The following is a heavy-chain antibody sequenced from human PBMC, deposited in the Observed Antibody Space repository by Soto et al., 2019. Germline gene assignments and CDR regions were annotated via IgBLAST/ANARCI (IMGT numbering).Heavy chain of an antibody. CDR1: GITSTTYA. Sequence: GASVKVSCKASGITSTTYAIHWVRQVPGQGLEWMGWINTGNGNTRYSQRFLGRVSLTTDTSASTASMDLSSLTSEDTAVYYCARAIRGYVTWGQGTLVTVSS. J-gene: IGHJ5*02. D-gene: IGHD3-16*01. CDR3: ARAIRGYVT. V-gene: IGHV1-3*04. CDR2: INTGNGNT.